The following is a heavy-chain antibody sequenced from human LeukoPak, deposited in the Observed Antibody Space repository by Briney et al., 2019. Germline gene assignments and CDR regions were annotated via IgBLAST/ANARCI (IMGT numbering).Heavy chain of an antibody. J-gene: IGHJ6*02. D-gene: IGHD3-10*01. CDR2: INPNGGGT. CDR3: AALAYGSGSVDV. CDR1: GYTFTGYY. Sequence: ASVKVSCKASGYTFTGYYMHWVRQAPGQGLEWMGWINPNGGGTNYAQKFQGRVTMTRDTSISTAYMELSRLRSDDTAVYYCAALAYGSGSVDVWGQGTTVTVSS. V-gene: IGHV1-2*02.